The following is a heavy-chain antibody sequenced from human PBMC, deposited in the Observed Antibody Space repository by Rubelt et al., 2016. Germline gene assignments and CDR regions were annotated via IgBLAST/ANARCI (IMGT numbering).Heavy chain of an antibody. V-gene: IGHV3-66*01. CDR3: AREVLFYGMDV. CDR1: GFTVSSNY. J-gene: IGHJ6*02. CDR2: IYSGDIT. Sequence: EVQLVESGGGLVQPGGSLRLSCAASGFTVSSNYMSWVRQAPGKGLEWVSVIYSGDITYYAHSVKGRFTISRDNSKNPLYLQMNSLRAEDTAVYYCAREVLFYGMDVWGQGTTVTVSS.